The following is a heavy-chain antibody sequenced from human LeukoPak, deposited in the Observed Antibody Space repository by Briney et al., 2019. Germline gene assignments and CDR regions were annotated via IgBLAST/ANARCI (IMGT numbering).Heavy chain of an antibody. CDR3: ARGGYYDFWSGYTSDYFDY. CDR1: GGSISSYY. V-gene: IGHV4-59*01. D-gene: IGHD3-3*01. Sequence: SETLSLTCTVSGGSISSYYWNWIRQPPGKGLEWIGYIYYSGSTNYNPSLESRVTMSVDTSKNQFSLKLSSVTAADTAVYYCARGGYYDFWSGYTSDYFDYWGQGTLVTVSS. J-gene: IGHJ4*02. CDR2: IYYSGST.